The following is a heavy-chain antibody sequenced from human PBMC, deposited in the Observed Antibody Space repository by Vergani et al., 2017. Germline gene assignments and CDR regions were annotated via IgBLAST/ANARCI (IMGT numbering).Heavy chain of an antibody. J-gene: IGHJ6*03. CDR3: AKGSRLYYDFWSGYSDYYMDV. V-gene: IGHV3-30-3*01. D-gene: IGHD3-3*01. CDR1: GFTFSSYA. Sequence: QVQLVESGGGVVQPGRSLRLSCAASGFTFSSYAMHWVRQAPGKGLEWVAVISYDGSNKYYADSVKGRFTISRDNSKNTLYLQMNSLRAEDTAVYYCAKGSRLYYDFWSGYSDYYMDVWGKGTTVTVSS. CDR2: ISYDGSNK.